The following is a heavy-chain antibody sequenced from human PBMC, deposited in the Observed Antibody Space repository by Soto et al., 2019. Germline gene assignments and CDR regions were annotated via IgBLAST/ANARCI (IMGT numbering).Heavy chain of an antibody. D-gene: IGHD2-21*01. CDR1: GGSISSYY. CDR2: IYYSGST. CDR3: ATRGDTGDIDY. J-gene: IGHJ4*02. V-gene: IGHV4-59*01. Sequence: TSETLSLTCTVSGGSISSYYWSWIRQPPGKGLEWIGYIYYSGSTNYNPSLKSRVTISVDTSKNQFSLKLSSVTAADTAVYYCATRGDTGDIDYWGQGTLVTVSS.